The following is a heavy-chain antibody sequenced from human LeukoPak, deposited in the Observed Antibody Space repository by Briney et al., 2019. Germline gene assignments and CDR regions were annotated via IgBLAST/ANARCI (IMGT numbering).Heavy chain of an antibody. CDR3: ARDERVLLWFGESHSLDY. Sequence: PGGSLRLSCAASGFTFSSYGMHWVRQAPGKGLEWVAVIWYDGSNKYYADSVKGRFTISRDNSKNTLYLQMNSLRAEDTAVYYCARDERVLLWFGESHSLDYWGQGTLVTVSS. J-gene: IGHJ4*02. D-gene: IGHD3-10*01. CDR1: GFTFSSYG. V-gene: IGHV3-33*01. CDR2: IWYDGSNK.